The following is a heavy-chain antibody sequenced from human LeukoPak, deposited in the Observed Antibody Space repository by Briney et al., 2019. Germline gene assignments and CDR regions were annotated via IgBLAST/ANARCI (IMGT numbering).Heavy chain of an antibody. CDR3: AKDERNWNYNLASQTYD. CDR1: GFRFSSYA. V-gene: IGHV3-23*01. D-gene: IGHD1-7*01. CDR2: ISGRGVST. J-gene: IGHJ4*02. Sequence: GGPLRLSCAASGFRFSSYAMSWVRQAPGKGLEWVSAISGRGVSTYYADSVKGRFTVSRDNSKNTLYLQMSSLRAEDTAVYYCAKDERNWNYNLASQTYDWGQGTLVTVSS.